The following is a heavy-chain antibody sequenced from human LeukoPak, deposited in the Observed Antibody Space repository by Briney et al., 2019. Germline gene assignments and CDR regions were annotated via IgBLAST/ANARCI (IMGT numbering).Heavy chain of an antibody. J-gene: IGHJ4*02. Sequence: GGSLRLSCAASGFTFSSYAMSWVRQAPGKGLGWVSAISGSGGSTYYADSVKGRFTISRDNSKNMLYLQTNSLRAEDTAVYYCAKDHLGYCSGGSCPNDYWGQGTLVTVSS. CDR3: AKDHLGYCSGGSCPNDY. CDR2: ISGSGGST. V-gene: IGHV3-23*01. D-gene: IGHD2-15*01. CDR1: GFTFSSYA.